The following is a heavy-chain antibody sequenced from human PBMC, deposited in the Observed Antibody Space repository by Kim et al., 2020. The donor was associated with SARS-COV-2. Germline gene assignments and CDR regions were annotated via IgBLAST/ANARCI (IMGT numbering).Heavy chain of an antibody. V-gene: IGHV3-11*01. D-gene: IGHD1-1*01. J-gene: IGHJ4*02. CDR2: IGPSGGPI. Sequence: GGSLRLSCAASGFTFSDYYMSWIRQAPGKGLEWLSYIGPSGGPIYYADSVRGRFTVSRDIAKNSVFLQLNTLRPEDTALYYCARDGRINGLDYWGQGSLVTVSS. CDR1: GFTFSDYY. CDR3: ARDGRINGLDY.